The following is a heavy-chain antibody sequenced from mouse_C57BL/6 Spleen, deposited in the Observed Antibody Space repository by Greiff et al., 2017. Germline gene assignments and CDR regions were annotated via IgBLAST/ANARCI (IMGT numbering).Heavy chain of an antibody. CDR1: GYTFTDYY. CDR3: ARRMDD. J-gene: IGHJ4*01. CDR2: INPNNGGT. V-gene: IGHV1-26*01. Sequence: EVQLQQSGPELVKPGASVKISCKSSGYTFTDYYMNWVKQSHGKSLEWIGDINPNNGGTSYNQTFKGKSTLTVDQSSSTAYMELRSLTSEDSAGYYCARRMDDWGQGTSVTVSS.